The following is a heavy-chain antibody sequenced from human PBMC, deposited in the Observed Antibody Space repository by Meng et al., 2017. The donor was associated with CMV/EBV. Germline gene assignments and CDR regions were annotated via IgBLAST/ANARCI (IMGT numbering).Heavy chain of an antibody. J-gene: IGHJ4*02. D-gene: IGHD1-26*01. V-gene: IGHV4-39*07. CDR3: ASIVGAQDY. CDR2: IYYSGST. CDR1: GGSISSSSYY. Sequence: PLPESGPGLVKPSETLSLTCTVSGGSISSSSYYWGWIRQPPGKGLEWIGSIYYSGSTYYNPSLKSRVTISVDTSKNQFSLKLSSVTAADTAVYYCASIVGAQDYWGQGTLVTVSS.